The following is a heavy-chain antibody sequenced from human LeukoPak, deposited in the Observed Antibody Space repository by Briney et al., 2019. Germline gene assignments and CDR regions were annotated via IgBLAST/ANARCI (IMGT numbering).Heavy chain of an antibody. Sequence: ASVKVSCKASGYTFTCYYMHWVRQAPGQGLEWMGWINPNSGGTNYAQKFQGRVTMTRDTSISTAYMELSRRRSDDTAVYYCARVLYSGSYHRDAFDIWGQGTMVTVSS. J-gene: IGHJ3*02. CDR2: INPNSGGT. D-gene: IGHD1-26*01. V-gene: IGHV1-2*02. CDR3: ARVLYSGSYHRDAFDI. CDR1: GYTFTCYY.